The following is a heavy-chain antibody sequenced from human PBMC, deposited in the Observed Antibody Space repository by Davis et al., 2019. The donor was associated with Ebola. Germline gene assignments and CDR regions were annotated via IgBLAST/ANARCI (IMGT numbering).Heavy chain of an antibody. CDR2: VNHYGNT. CDR1: GGSLSGYY. Sequence: PSETLSLTCAVSGGSLSGYYWTWIRQPPGKGLEWIGQVNHYGNTNYNPSLRSRLTISVDTSNNQFSLKLSSVTAADTAIYYCVTNSSSPRPFDYWGQGTLVTVSS. CDR3: VTNSSSPRPFDY. J-gene: IGHJ4*02. D-gene: IGHD6-6*01. V-gene: IGHV4-34*01.